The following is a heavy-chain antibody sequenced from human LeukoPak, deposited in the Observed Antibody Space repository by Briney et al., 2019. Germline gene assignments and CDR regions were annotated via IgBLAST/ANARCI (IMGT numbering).Heavy chain of an antibody. CDR2: INHSGST. D-gene: IGHD3-10*01. J-gene: IGHJ4*02. CDR3: ARGLNYYGSLTWDY. V-gene: IGHV4-34*01. CDR1: GGSFSGYY. Sequence: SGTLSLTCAVYGGSFSGYYWSWIRQPPGKGLEWIGEINHSGSTNYNPSLKSRVTISVDTSKNQFSLKLSSVTAADTAVYYCARGLNYYGSLTWDYWGQGTLVTVSS.